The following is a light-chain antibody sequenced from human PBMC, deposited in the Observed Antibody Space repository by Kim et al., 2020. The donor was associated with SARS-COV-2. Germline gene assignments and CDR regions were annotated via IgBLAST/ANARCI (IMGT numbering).Light chain of an antibody. J-gene: IGKJ1*01. CDR3: QQRSNWWT. CDR2: DAS. V-gene: IGKV3-11*01. Sequence: EIVLTQSPATLSLSPGERVNLSCRASQSVSSYLAWYQQKPGQAPRLLFYDASNRATGIPARFSGSGFGTDFTLTISSLEPEDFAVYYCQQRSNWWTFGQGTRVDIK. CDR1: QSVSSY.